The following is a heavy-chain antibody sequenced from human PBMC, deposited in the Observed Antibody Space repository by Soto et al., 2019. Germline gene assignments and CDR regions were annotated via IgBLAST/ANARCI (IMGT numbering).Heavy chain of an antibody. Sequence: SVKVSCKASGGTFSSYAISWVRQAPGQGLEWMGGIFPIFGTANYAQKFQGRVTITADDSTSTAYMEHSSLRSDDTAVYYCTKDTFYYDILTGYPSYYYYGMDVWGQGTXVSVTS. CDR1: GGTFSSYA. D-gene: IGHD3-9*01. CDR2: IFPIFGTA. J-gene: IGHJ6*02. V-gene: IGHV1-69*13. CDR3: TKDTFYYDILTGYPSYYYYGMDV.